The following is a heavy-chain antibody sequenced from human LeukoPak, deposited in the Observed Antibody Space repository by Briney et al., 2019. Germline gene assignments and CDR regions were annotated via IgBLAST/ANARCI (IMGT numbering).Heavy chain of an antibody. D-gene: IGHD3-3*01. Sequence: PGGSLRPSCAASGFTFSSYGMHWVRQAPGKGLEWVAFIRYDGSNKYYADSVKGRFTISRDNSKNTLYLQMNSLRAEDTAVYYCAKDQMYYDFWSGTIDYWGQGTLVTVSS. V-gene: IGHV3-30*02. J-gene: IGHJ4*02. CDR2: IRYDGSNK. CDR3: AKDQMYYDFWSGTIDY. CDR1: GFTFSSYG.